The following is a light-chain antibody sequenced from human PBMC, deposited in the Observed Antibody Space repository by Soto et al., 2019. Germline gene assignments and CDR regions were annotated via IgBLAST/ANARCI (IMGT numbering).Light chain of an antibody. CDR3: QQYGSSPPIT. J-gene: IGKJ5*01. CDR2: GAS. CDR1: ESVSRN. V-gene: IGKV3-20*01. Sequence: EVVMTQSPATLSVSPGEIATLSFSASESVSRNLACYQQKPGQAPRLLIYGASSRATGIPDRFSGSGSGTDFTLTISRLEPEDFAVYYCQQYGSSPPITFGQGTRLEIK.